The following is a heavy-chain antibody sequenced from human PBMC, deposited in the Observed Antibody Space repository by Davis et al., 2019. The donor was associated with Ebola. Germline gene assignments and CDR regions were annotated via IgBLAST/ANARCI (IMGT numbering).Heavy chain of an antibody. V-gene: IGHV3-23*01. Sequence: HPGGSLRLPCEASGFTFTNYAMSWVRQGPGQGLEWVAGTSGAGYNTYHADSVKGRFTISRDNSKNTLYLQMNSLSADDTAVYYCATCGFCVSSSGIDYRGQGTLVTVSS. CDR3: ATCGFCVSSSGIDY. CDR2: TSGAGYNT. J-gene: IGHJ4*02. CDR1: GFTFTNYA. D-gene: IGHD6-19*01.